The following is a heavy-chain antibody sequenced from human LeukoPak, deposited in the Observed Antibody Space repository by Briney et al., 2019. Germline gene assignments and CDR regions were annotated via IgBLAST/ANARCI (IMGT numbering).Heavy chain of an antibody. CDR1: GFTFSSYG. Sequence: PGRSLRPSCAASGFTFSSYGMHWVRQAPGKGLEWVAVISYDGSNKYYADSVKGRFTISRDNSKNTPYLQMNSLRAEDTAVYYCAKEDRMVRGVIDYWGQGTLVTVSS. D-gene: IGHD3-10*01. V-gene: IGHV3-30*18. CDR3: AKEDRMVRGVIDY. J-gene: IGHJ4*02. CDR2: ISYDGSNK.